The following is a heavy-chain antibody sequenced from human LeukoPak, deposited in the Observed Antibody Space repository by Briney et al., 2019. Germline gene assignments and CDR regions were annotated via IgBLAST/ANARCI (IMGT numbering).Heavy chain of an antibody. J-gene: IGHJ3*02. CDR3: ARELVSQNAFDI. CDR2: IYNGGST. V-gene: IGHV4-61*01. D-gene: IGHD5/OR15-5a*01. Sequence: SETLSLTCTVSGGSVSSGSYYWSWIRQPPGKGLEWIGYIYNGGSTTYNPSLKSRVTISVDTSKNQFSLKLSSVTAADTAVYYCARELVSQNAFDIWGQGTMVTVSS. CDR1: GGSVSSGSYY.